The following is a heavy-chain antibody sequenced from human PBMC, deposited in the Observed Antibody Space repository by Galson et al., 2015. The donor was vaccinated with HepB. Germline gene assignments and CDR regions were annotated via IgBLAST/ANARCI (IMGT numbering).Heavy chain of an antibody. CDR1: GYKFTSYY. CDR3: ARGGNWNYGSAFDI. V-gene: IGHV1-2*04. D-gene: IGHD1-7*01. Sequence: SVKVSCKASGYKFTSYYMHWVRQAPGQGLEWMGWINPNSGGTNCAQKFQGWVTMTRDTSISTAYMELSRLRSDDTAVYYCARGGNWNYGSAFDIWGQGTMVAVSS. J-gene: IGHJ3*02. CDR2: INPNSGGT.